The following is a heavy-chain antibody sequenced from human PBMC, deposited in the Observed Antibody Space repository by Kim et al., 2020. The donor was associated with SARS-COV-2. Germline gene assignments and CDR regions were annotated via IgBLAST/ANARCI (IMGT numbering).Heavy chain of an antibody. Sequence: GGSLRLSCAASGFTFSSYDMHWVRQATGKGLEWVSAIGTAGDTYYPGSVKGRFTISRENAKNSLYLQMNSLRAGDTAVYYCARDRKSRWVVRGSWDGMDGWGQGTTVTVSS. J-gene: IGHJ6*02. CDR3: ARDRKSRWVVRGSWDGMDG. CDR2: IGTAGDT. D-gene: IGHD3-10*01. CDR1: GFTFSSYD. V-gene: IGHV3-13*01.